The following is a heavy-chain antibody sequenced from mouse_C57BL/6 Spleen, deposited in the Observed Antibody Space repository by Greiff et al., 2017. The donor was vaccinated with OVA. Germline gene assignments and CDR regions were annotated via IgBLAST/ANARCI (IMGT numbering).Heavy chain of an antibody. CDR3: ARAMITHWYFDV. CDR2: IDPSDSYT. J-gene: IGHJ1*03. CDR1: GYTFTSYW. D-gene: IGHD2-4*01. Sequence: QVQLQQPGAELVMPGASVKLSCKASGYTFTSYWMHWVKQRPGQGLEWIGEIDPSDSYTNYNQKFKGKSTLTVDKSSSTAYMQLSSLTSEDSAVYYCARAMITHWYFDVWGTGTTVTVSS. V-gene: IGHV1-69*01.